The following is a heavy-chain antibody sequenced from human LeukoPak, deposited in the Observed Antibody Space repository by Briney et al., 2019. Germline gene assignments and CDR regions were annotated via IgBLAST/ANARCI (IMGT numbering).Heavy chain of an antibody. CDR3: ARVGITSVRTDAFDI. CDR1: GFTFSSYW. D-gene: IGHD3-10*01. Sequence: GGSLRLSCAASGFTFSSYWMHWVRQAPGKGLVWVSRINFEGSTTEYADSVKDRFTISRDNAKNTVYLQMNSLRAEDTAVYYCARVGITSVRTDAFDIWGQGTLVTVSS. J-gene: IGHJ3*02. V-gene: IGHV3-74*03. CDR2: INFEGSTT.